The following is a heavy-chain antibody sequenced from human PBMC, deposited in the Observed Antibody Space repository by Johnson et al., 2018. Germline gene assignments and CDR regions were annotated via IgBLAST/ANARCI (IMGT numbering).Heavy chain of an antibody. CDR2: ISHDGNYD. Sequence: QVQLVESGGGVVQPGRSLRLSCAASGFTFSDHSMHWVRQAPGKGLEWLSVISHDGNYDSYADSVKGRFTISRDNYKNTLYLQMNSLRAKETAVYFWERVSGYYTGYFDAWGLGTLVAVSA. CDR1: GFTFSDHS. V-gene: IGHV3-30*14. CDR3: ERVSGYYTGYFDA. J-gene: IGHJ4*02. D-gene: IGHD3-3*01.